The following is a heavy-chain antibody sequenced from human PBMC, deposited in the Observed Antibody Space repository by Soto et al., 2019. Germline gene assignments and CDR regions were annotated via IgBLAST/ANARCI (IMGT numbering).Heavy chain of an antibody. V-gene: IGHV4-59*07. Sequence: KHSDTLWLSVAEGDGAISSGYRSWIRQPPGKGLEWIGYIYYSGSTNYNPSLKSRVTISVDTPKNQFSLKLSSVTAADTAVYYCARSARDRSSGSYYPNWFDPWGQGTLVTVSS. J-gene: IGHJ5*02. D-gene: IGHD1-26*01. CDR1: DGAISSGY. CDR3: ARSARDRSSGSYYPNWFDP. CDR2: IYYSGST.